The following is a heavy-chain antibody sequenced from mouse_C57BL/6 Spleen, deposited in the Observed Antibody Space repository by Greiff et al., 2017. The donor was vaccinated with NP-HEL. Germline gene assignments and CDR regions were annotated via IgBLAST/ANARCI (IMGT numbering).Heavy chain of an antibody. CDR2: IDPSDSET. J-gene: IGHJ3*01. CDR1: GYTFTSYW. D-gene: IGHD1-1*01. V-gene: IGHV1-52*01. CDR3: ARDYGSREDWFAY. Sequence: QVQLQQPGAELVRPGSSVKLSCKASGYTFTSYWMHWVKQRPIQGLEWIGNIDPSDSETHYNQKFKDKATLTVDKSSSTAYMQRSSLTSEDSAVYYCARDYGSREDWFAYWGQGTLVTVSA.